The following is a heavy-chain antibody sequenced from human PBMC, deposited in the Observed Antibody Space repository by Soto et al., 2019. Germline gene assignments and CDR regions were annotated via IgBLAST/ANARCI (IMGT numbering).Heavy chain of an antibody. CDR1: GGSITTGGYY. Sequence: SESLSLTCTVSGGSITTGGYYWSWIRQLPGKGLEWIGHRYYSESTYYNPSLKSRVSISLDTSKNQFSLKLSFVTAADTAMYYCARGEYYYDSGGYYFNYWGQGTLVTVSS. CDR2: RYYSEST. D-gene: IGHD3-22*01. J-gene: IGHJ4*02. CDR3: ARGEYYYDSGGYYFNY. V-gene: IGHV4-31*03.